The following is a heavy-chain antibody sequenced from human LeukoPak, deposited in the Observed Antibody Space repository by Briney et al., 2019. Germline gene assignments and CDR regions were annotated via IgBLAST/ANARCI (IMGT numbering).Heavy chain of an antibody. J-gene: IGHJ4*02. CDR1: GGSISSGDYY. V-gene: IGHV4-30-4*01. CDR2: IYYSGST. D-gene: IGHD3-9*01. CDR3: ARDGPDILTGYYFFDY. Sequence: SRTLSLTCTVSGGSISSGDYYWSWIRQPPGKGLEWIGYIYYSGSTYYNPSLKSRVTISVDTSKNQFSLKLSSVTAADTAVYYCARDGPDILTGYYFFDYWGQGTLVTVSS.